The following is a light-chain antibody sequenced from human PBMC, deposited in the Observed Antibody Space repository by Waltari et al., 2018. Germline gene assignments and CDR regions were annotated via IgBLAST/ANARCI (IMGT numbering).Light chain of an antibody. V-gene: IGKV4-1*01. Sequence: DIVMTQSPDSLPVSLGERATLNCKSSQSVLYNTDHKNYLAWYQQKPGQSPKLLIYWASTRESGVTDRCSGSGSGTDFTLTSSGLQADDAASDCCEEDYDIPVTFGQGTRLEIK. CDR1: QSVLYNTDHKNY. CDR2: WAS. CDR3: EEDYDIPVT. J-gene: IGKJ2*01.